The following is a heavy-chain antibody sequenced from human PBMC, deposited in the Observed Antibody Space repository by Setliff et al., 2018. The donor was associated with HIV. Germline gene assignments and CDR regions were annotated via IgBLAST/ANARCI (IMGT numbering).Heavy chain of an antibody. Sequence: PSETLSLTCTVSGGSFRSSRYYWGWIRQPPGKGLEWIGNIHYGGFFWYSPSLKSRVTISVETSKNQLSLKLSSVTAADTDVYYCAIPALGIGGGSRFDNWGQGTRVTVSS. CDR1: GGSFRSSRYY. CDR2: IHYGGFF. V-gene: IGHV4-39*01. CDR3: AIPALGIGGGSRFDN. D-gene: IGHD3-10*01. J-gene: IGHJ4*02.